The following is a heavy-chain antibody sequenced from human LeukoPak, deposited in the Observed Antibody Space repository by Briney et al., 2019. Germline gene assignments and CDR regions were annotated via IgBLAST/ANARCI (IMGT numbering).Heavy chain of an antibody. CDR3: AELGITMIGGV. J-gene: IGHJ6*04. CDR1: GFNNAW. D-gene: IGHD3-10*02. V-gene: IGHV3-48*04. Sequence: GGSLRLSCAASGFNNAWMNWVRQAPGKGLEWVSYISSSGSTIYYADSVKGRFTISRDNAKNSLYLQMNSLRAEDTAVYYCAELGITMIGGVWGKGTTVTISS. CDR2: ISSSGSTI.